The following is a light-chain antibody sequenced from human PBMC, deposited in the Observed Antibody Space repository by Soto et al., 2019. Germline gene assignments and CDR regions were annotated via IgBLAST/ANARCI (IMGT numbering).Light chain of an antibody. V-gene: IGKV3-11*01. CDR3: QQRSNWRVT. CDR1: QSVNIY. Sequence: EIVLTQSPATLSLSPGERATLSCRASQSVNIYLAWYQQKPGQAPRLLIYDASNRATGIPARFSGSGSGTDFNLTISSLEPEDIAVYYCQQRSNWRVTFGGGTKVEIK. J-gene: IGKJ4*01. CDR2: DAS.